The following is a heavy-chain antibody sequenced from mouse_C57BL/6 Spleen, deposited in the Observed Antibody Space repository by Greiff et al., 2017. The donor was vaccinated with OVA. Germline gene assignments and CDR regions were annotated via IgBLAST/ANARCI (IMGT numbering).Heavy chain of an antibody. V-gene: IGHV1-55*01. J-gene: IGHJ3*01. Sequence: VQLQQSGAELVKPGASVKMSCKASGYTFTSYWITWVKQRPGQGLEWIGDIYPGSGSTNYNEKFKSKATLTVDTSSSTAYMQLSSLTSEDSAVYYCARGTDSSGYFWFAYWGQGTLVTVSA. CDR2: IYPGSGST. CDR1: GYTFTSYW. D-gene: IGHD3-2*02. CDR3: ARGTDSSGYFWFAY.